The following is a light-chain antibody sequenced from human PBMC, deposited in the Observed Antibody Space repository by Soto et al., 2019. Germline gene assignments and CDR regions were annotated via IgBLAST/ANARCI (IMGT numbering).Light chain of an antibody. CDR3: QQYNSYPLT. J-gene: IGKJ4*01. CDR1: QSISSW. Sequence: DIKMTQYPSTLSASVGARVTITCRASQSISSWLAWYQQKPGKAPKLLIYDASSLESGVPSRFSGSGSGTEFTLTISSLQPDDFATYYCQQYNSYPLTFGGGTKVDI. CDR2: DAS. V-gene: IGKV1-5*01.